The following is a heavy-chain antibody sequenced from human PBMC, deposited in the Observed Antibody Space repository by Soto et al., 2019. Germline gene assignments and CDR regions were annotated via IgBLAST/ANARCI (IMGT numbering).Heavy chain of an antibody. CDR1: GFTFSDHY. J-gene: IGHJ4*02. V-gene: IGHV3-72*01. CDR2: SRNKAKSYTT. CDR3: TSRGY. Sequence: GGSLRLSCAASGFTFSDHYMEWVRQAPGKGLEWVGRSRNKAKSYTTDYAASVKGRFTISRDDSKNSVHLQMSSLETEDTAVYYCTSRGYWGQGTLVTVSS.